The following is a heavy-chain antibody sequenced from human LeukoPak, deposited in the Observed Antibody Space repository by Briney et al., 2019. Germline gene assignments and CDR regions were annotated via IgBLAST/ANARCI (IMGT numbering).Heavy chain of an antibody. D-gene: IGHD2-2*01. CDR2: IYYSGST. CDR3: ASQRCSSTSCPLDY. J-gene: IGHJ4*02. V-gene: IGHV4-31*03. CDR1: GGSISSGGYY. Sequence: SETLSLTCTVSGGSISSGGYYWSWIRQYPGKGLEWIGYIYYSGSTYYNPSLKSRVTISVDTSKNQFSLKLSSVTAADTAVYYCASQRCSSTSCPLDYWGQGTLVTVSS.